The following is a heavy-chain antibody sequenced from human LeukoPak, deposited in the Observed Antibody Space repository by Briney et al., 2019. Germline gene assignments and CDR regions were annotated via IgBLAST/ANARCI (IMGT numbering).Heavy chain of an antibody. Sequence: SVKVSCKASGYTFTGYYMHWVRQAPGQGLEWMGWINPKSGGTNYAQKFQGRVTMTRDTSISTAYMELSRLRSDDTAVYYCARGHDYGDKYYFDYWGQGTLVTVSS. CDR2: INPKSGGT. D-gene: IGHD4-17*01. CDR1: GYTFTGYY. CDR3: ARGHDYGDKYYFDY. V-gene: IGHV1-2*02. J-gene: IGHJ4*02.